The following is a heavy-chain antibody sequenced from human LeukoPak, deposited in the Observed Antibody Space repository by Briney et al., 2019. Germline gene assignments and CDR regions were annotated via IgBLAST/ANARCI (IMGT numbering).Heavy chain of an antibody. D-gene: IGHD3-10*01. J-gene: IGHJ4*02. Sequence: GGSLRLSCAASGFTFSSYAMSWVRQAPGKGLEWVSSISSSSSYIYYADSVKGRFTISRDNAKNSLYLQMNSLRAEDTAVYYCARDVIGALGYWGQGTLVTVSS. V-gene: IGHV3-21*01. CDR2: ISSSSSYI. CDR3: ARDVIGALGY. CDR1: GFTFSSYA.